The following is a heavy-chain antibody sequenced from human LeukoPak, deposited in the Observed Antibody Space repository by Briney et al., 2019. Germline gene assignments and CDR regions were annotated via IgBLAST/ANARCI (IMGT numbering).Heavy chain of an antibody. CDR3: AKGMGFGSGSYQNGMDV. Sequence: GGSLRLSCAASGFTFSSYAMSWVRQAPGKGLESVSAISGSGGSTYYADSVKGRFTISRDNSKNTLYLQMNSLRAEDTAVYYCAKGMGFGSGSYQNGMDVWGQGTTVTVSS. CDR2: ISGSGGST. J-gene: IGHJ6*02. V-gene: IGHV3-23*01. D-gene: IGHD3-10*01. CDR1: GFTFSSYA.